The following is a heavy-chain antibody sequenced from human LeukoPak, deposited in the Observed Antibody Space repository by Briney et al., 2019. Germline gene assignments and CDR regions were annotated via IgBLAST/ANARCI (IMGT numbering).Heavy chain of an antibody. CDR1: GVSLSGYY. V-gene: IGHV4-34*01. CDR3: ARAYYSTSWFPH. Sequence: SETLSLTCAVSGVSLSGYYWGWIRQTPGKGLEWIGEINHSGRTNYNPSLKSRVTIPADTSKNQFSLELRSVTAADTAVYYCARAYYSTSWFPHWGQGALVTVSS. J-gene: IGHJ5*02. CDR2: INHSGRT. D-gene: IGHD3-10*01.